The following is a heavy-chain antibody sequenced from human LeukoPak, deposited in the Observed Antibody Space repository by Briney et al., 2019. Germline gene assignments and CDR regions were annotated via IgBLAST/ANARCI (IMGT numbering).Heavy chain of an antibody. J-gene: IGHJ4*02. CDR2: TNPNSGGT. CDR1: GYTFTGYY. CDR3: AVAGRYGDYGMELDY. Sequence: ASVKVSCKASGYTFTGYYMHWVRQAPGQGLEWMGWTNPNSGGTNYAQKFQGRVTMTRDTSISTAYMELSRLRSDDTAVYYCAVAGRYGDYGMELDYWGQGTLVTVSS. D-gene: IGHD4-17*01. V-gene: IGHV1-2*02.